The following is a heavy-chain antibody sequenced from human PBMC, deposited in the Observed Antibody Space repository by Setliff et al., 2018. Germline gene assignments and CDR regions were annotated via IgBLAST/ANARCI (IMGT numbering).Heavy chain of an antibody. CDR1: GGSISSHY. D-gene: IGHD2-15*01. CDR3: VRVRVVVAATFDY. CDR2: IYYSGST. J-gene: IGHJ4*02. V-gene: IGHV4-59*11. Sequence: SETLSLTCTVSGGSISSHYWSWIRQPPGKGLEWIGSIYYSGSTNYNPSLKSRVTISVDTSKNQFSLKLSSVAATDTAVYYCVRVRVVVAATFDYWGQGMLVTVSS.